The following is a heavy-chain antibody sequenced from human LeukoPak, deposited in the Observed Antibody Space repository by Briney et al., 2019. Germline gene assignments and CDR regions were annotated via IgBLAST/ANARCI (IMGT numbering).Heavy chain of an antibody. V-gene: IGHV4-59*01. J-gene: IGHJ4*02. CDR3: GRGPSRGQTDSSGYYYY. D-gene: IGHD3-22*01. CDR1: GGSISSYY. CDR2: IYYSGST. Sequence: SETLSLTCTVSGGSISSYYWSWIRQPPGKGLEWIGYIYYSGSTNYNPSLKSRVTISVDTSKNQFSLKLSSVTAADTAVYYCGRGPSRGQTDSSGYYYYWGQGTLVTVSS.